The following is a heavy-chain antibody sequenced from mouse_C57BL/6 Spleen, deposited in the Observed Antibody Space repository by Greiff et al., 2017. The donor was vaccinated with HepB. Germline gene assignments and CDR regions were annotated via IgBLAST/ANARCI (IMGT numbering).Heavy chain of an antibody. CDR3: ARHEREFITTVVEGYYFDY. D-gene: IGHD1-1*01. Sequence: VKLQQSGAELVKPGASVKLSCKASGYTFTEYTIHWVKQRSGQGLEWIGWFYPGSGSIKYNEKFKDKATLTADKSSSTVYMELSRLTSEDSAVYFCARHEREFITTVVEGYYFDYWGQGTTLTVSS. CDR2: FYPGSGSI. V-gene: IGHV1-62-2*01. J-gene: IGHJ2*01. CDR1: GYTFTEYT.